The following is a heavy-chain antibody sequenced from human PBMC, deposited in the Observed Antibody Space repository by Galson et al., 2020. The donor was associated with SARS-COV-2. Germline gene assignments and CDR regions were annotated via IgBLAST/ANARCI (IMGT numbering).Heavy chain of an antibody. V-gene: IGHV1-18*01. CDR2: ISAYNGNT. J-gene: IGHJ4*02. CDR1: GYTFANYG. D-gene: IGHD1-26*01. Sequence: ASVKVSCKASGYTFANYGISWVRQAPGQGLEWMGWISAYNGNTNYAQNLQGRVTMTTDTSTSTVYMELRSLTSDDTAVYYCARGSGSEGFDYWGQGTLVTVSS. CDR3: ARGSGSEGFDY.